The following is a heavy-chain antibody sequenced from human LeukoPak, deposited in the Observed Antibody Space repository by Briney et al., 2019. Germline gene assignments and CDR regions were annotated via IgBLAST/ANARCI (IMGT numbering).Heavy chain of an antibody. CDR2: INGGGSST. V-gene: IGHV3-23*01. D-gene: IGHD1-14*01. Sequence: GGTLRLSCAASGFTFSSYAMNWVRQAPGKGLEWVSAINGGGSSTYYADSVKGRFTISRDNSKNTLYLQMNSLRAEDTAVYYCAKPARTDYVDYWGQGTLVTVSS. CDR1: GFTFSSYA. CDR3: AKPARTDYVDY. J-gene: IGHJ4*02.